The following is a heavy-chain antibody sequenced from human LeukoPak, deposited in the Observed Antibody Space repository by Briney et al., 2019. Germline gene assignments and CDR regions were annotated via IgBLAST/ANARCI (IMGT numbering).Heavy chain of an antibody. D-gene: IGHD2-2*01. CDR1: GGTFSSYA. CDR2: IIPIFGTA. Sequence: ASVKVSCKASGGTFSSYAISWVRQAPGQGLEWMGGIIPIFGTANYAQKFQGRVTITTDESTSTAYMELSSLRSEDTAVYYCARGNIVVVPAALVSYFDYWGQRTLVTVSS. J-gene: IGHJ4*02. CDR3: ARGNIVVVPAALVSYFDY. V-gene: IGHV1-69*05.